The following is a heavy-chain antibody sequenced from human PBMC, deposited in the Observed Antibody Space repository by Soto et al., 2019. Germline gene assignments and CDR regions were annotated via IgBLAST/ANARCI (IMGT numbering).Heavy chain of an antibody. J-gene: IGHJ4*02. CDR3: AYGPFTMTGSYFDY. CDR1: GGTFDMYA. V-gene: IGHV1-69*13. CDR2: IIPTFSIS. D-gene: IGHD3-22*01. Sequence: GASVKVSYKISGGTFDMYALNWVRQAPGQGLEWMGGIIPTFSISKYARKFQGRVTITADGSTSTTYLELSSLRSDDTALYYCAYGPFTMTGSYFDYWGQGTQVTVS.